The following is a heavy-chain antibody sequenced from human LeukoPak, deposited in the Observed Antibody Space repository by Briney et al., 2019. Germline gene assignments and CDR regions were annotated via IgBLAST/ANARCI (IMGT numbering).Heavy chain of an antibody. CDR1: GGSIGGHTFY. CDR3: ARLTALAGHRGAFDI. D-gene: IGHD6-19*01. J-gene: IGHJ3*02. CDR2: IYYNGNT. V-gene: IGHV4-39*01. Sequence: SEILSLTCNVSGGSIGGHTFYWDWIRQPPGKGLEWIATIYYNGNTFYNPSLKSRVAISIDMSKSQFSLHLSSVTAADTAIYYCARLTALAGHRGAFDIWGPGTMVTVSS.